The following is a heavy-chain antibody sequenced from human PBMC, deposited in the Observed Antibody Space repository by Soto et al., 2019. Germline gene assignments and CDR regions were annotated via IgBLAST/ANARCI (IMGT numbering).Heavy chain of an antibody. CDR3: ARGTKYPGIDY. J-gene: IGHJ4*02. V-gene: IGHV3-7*01. CDR2: INEDGSAK. Sequence: EVQLVESGGDLVQPEGSLRLSCAASGFTFSSYWMNWVRQAPGKGLEWLANINEDGSAKSYVDSVKGRFTVSRDNAKTSLYLQMNSLRDEDTDVYYCARGTKYPGIDYWGQGSLVTVSS. D-gene: IGHD3-10*01. CDR1: GFTFSSYW.